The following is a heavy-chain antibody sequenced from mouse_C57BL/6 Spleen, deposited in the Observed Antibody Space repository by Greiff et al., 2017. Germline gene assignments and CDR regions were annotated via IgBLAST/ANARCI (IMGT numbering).Heavy chain of an antibody. Sequence: EVKLMESGPGLVKPSQSLSLTCSVTGYSITSGYYWNWIRQFPGNKLEWMGYISYDGSNNYNPSLKNRISITRDTSKNQFFLKLNSVTTEDTATYYCARDPSVYYDFDGYAMDYWGQGTSVTVSS. J-gene: IGHJ4*01. D-gene: IGHD2-4*01. V-gene: IGHV3-6*01. CDR3: ARDPSVYYDFDGYAMDY. CDR1: GYSITSGYY. CDR2: ISYDGSN.